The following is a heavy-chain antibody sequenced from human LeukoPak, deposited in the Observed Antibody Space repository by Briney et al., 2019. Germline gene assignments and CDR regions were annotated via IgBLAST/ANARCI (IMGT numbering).Heavy chain of an antibody. CDR1: GFTFSSSR. CDR3: ARDYYTSGSH. Sequence: GGSLRLSCAASGFTFSSSRMAWVRQTPGKGLEWVANINQAGSDKNYVDSVKGRFTISRDNGKNSLYLQMNSLRAEDTALYYCARDYYTSGSHWGQGTLVIVSS. D-gene: IGHD3-10*01. V-gene: IGHV3-7*01. J-gene: IGHJ4*02. CDR2: INQAGSDK.